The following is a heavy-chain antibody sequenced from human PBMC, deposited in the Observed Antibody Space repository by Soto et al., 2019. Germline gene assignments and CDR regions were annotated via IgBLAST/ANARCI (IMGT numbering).Heavy chain of an antibody. V-gene: IGHV1-18*04. J-gene: IGHJ4*02. CDR3: ARSYSYGSWWYFDS. Sequence: GASVKVSCKTSGYTFKTYGITWVRQAPGQGLEWMGWIIVHNGNTHYAEKLQGRVTMTTDTSTSTAYMELWGLGSDDTAVYYCARSYSYGSWWYFDSWGQGNLVTVSS. D-gene: IGHD3-10*01. CDR1: GYTFKTYG. CDR2: IIVHNGNT.